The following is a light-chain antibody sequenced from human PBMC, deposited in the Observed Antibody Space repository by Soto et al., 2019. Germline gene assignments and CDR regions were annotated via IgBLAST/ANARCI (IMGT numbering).Light chain of an antibody. CDR3: QQYGNSPRT. CDR2: GAS. J-gene: IGKJ1*01. V-gene: IGKV3-20*01. Sequence: EIVLTQSPGTLSLSPGERATLSCRASQTVSSSYLAWYQHKPGQAPRLLIYGASNRATGIPDRFGGSGSGTDFTLTINRLEAEDFVMYYCQQYGNSPRTFGQGTKVEIK. CDR1: QTVSSSY.